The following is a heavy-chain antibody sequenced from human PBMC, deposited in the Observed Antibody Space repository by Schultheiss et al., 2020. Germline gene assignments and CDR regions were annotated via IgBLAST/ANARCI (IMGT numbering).Heavy chain of an antibody. V-gene: IGHV1-46*01. J-gene: IGHJ4*02. Sequence: GSVKVSCKASGYTFTSYDINWVRQATGQGLEWMGIINPSGGSTSYAQKFQGRVTMTRDTSTSTVYMELSSLRSEDTAVYYCARARPYNWNDGSYFDYWGQGTLVTVSS. D-gene: IGHD1-20*01. CDR3: ARARPYNWNDGSYFDY. CDR2: INPSGGST. CDR1: GYTFTSYD.